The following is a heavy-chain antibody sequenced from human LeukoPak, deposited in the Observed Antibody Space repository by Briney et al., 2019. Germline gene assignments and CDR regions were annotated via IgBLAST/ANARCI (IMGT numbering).Heavy chain of an antibody. J-gene: IGHJ6*02. D-gene: IGHD3-16*02. CDR3: ATVSRGRYHYGMDV. V-gene: IGHV1-8*01. CDR1: GYAFTSYD. Sequence: ASVEVSCKASGYAFTSYDINWVRQATAQGLEWMGWMNPNSGNTGYAQKFQGRVTMTRNTSISTAYMELSSLRSEDTAVYYCATVSRGRYHYGMDVWGQGTTVTVSS. CDR2: MNPNSGNT.